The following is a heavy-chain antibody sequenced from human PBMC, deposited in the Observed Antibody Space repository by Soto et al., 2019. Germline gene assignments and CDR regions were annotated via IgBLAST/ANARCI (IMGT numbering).Heavy chain of an antibody. V-gene: IGHV1-2*02. J-gene: IGHJ4*01. CDR2: INPNSGGT. CDR1: GYTFTGYY. D-gene: IGHD3-10*02. CDR3: VRDRHLYRDMFHPDL. Sequence: AXVKESCKASGYTFTGYYMHWVRQAPGQGLEGMGWINPNSGGTNYAQKFEGRVTMTRDTSISTVYMELNSLRDEDSAVYFCVRDRHLYRDMFHPDLWGQGTLVTVSS.